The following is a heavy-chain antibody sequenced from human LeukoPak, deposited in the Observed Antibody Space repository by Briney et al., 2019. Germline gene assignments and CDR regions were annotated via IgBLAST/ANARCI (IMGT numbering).Heavy chain of an antibody. CDR3: AKDAPGGFGELYEGWSHYFAY. J-gene: IGHJ4*02. V-gene: IGHV3-30*18. CDR1: GFTFSSYG. Sequence: GSSLRLSCAASGFTFSSYGMHWVRQAPGKGREWVAVISYDGGNKYYADSVKGRFTISRDNSKNTLYLQMNSLRAEDTAVYYCAKDAPGGFGELYEGWSHYFAYWGQGTLVTVSS. CDR2: ISYDGGNK. D-gene: IGHD3-10*01.